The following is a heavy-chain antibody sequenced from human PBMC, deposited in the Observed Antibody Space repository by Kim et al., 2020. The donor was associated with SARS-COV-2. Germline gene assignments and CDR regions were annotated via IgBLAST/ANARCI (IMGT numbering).Heavy chain of an antibody. D-gene: IGHD3-22*01. CDR1: GYSFTSYW. Sequence: GESLKISCKGSGYSFTSYWIGWVRQMPGKGLEWMGIIYPGDSDTRYSPSFQGQVTISADKSISTAYLQWSSLKASDTAMYYCARLSYYYDSSGSTIGAFDIWGQGTMVTVSS. CDR2: IYPGDSDT. V-gene: IGHV5-51*01. J-gene: IGHJ3*02. CDR3: ARLSYYYDSSGSTIGAFDI.